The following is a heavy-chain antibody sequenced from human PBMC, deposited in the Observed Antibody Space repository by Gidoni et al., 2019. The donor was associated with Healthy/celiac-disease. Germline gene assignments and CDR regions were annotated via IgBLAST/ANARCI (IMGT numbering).Heavy chain of an antibody. J-gene: IGHJ4*02. V-gene: IGHV4-59*01. CDR1: GGSISSYH. CDR2: IYYSGST. D-gene: IGHD6-19*01. CDR3: ARDSGSGWYDY. Sequence: QVQLQESGPGLVKTSETLSLPCTVSGGSISSYHWSWLRQPPGKGLEWIGYIYYSGSTNYHPSLKSRVTISVDTSKNQFSLKLSSVTAADTAVYYCARDSGSGWYDYWGRGTLVTVSS.